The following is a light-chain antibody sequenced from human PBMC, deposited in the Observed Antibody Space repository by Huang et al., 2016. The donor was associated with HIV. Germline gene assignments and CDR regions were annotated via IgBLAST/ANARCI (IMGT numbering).Light chain of an antibody. Sequence: ERVLTQSPGTLSVSPGERATLSCRTSQSIGNSLAWYQLKPGQAPRLLIYETFIRASDIPARFSGGGSEIDFTLTISGLQSEDSAVYYCQQYHEWPRTFGQGTKVEIK. V-gene: IGKV3-15*01. CDR3: QQYHEWPRT. J-gene: IGKJ2*01. CDR2: ETF. CDR1: QSIGNS.